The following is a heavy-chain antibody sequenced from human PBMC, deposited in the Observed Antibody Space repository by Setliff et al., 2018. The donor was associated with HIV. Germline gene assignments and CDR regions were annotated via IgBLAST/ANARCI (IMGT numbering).Heavy chain of an antibody. J-gene: IGHJ4*02. CDR2: IYHSGTT. V-gene: IGHV4-39*07. Sequence: SETLSLTCNVSGGSISSSSYYWGWIRQAPGRGLEWIGNIYHSGTTSYNPSLKSRVTISIDTSNSQFSLNLRSVTAADTAVYYCASMYSGYDQDYFDYWGQGTLVTVSS. D-gene: IGHD5-12*01. CDR3: ASMYSGYDQDYFDY. CDR1: GGSISSSSYY.